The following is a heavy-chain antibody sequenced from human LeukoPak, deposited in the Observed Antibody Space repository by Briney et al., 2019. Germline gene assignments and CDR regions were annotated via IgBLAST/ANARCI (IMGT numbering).Heavy chain of an antibody. CDR1: GFTFSSYA. J-gene: IGHJ4*02. Sequence: GGSLRLSCAASGFTFSSYAMHWVRQAPGKGLEWVAVISYDGSNKYYADSVKGRLTISRDNSKNTLYLQMNSLRAEGTAVYYCARDGGSYFGQTDYWGQGTLVTVSS. CDR3: ARDGGSYFGQTDY. V-gene: IGHV3-30-3*01. CDR2: ISYDGSNK. D-gene: IGHD1-26*01.